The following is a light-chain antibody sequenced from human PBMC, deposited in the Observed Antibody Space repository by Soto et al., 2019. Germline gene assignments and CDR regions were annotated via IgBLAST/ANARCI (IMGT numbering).Light chain of an antibody. Sequence: EIVLTQSPATLSLSPGERATLSCRASQSVSSYLAWYQQKPGQAPRLLIYDASNRATGIPARFSGSGSGKDFTLTLSSLEPEDFAVYDCQQRSNWPLTFGGGTKVEIK. J-gene: IGKJ4*01. CDR3: QQRSNWPLT. CDR1: QSVSSY. CDR2: DAS. V-gene: IGKV3-11*01.